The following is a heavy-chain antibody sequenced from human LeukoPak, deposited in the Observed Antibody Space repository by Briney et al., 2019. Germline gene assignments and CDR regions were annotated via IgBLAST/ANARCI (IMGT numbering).Heavy chain of an antibody. D-gene: IGHD3-22*01. CDR3: ARDSEPQHLNDSSGYYGHFDY. CDR2: ISGSGGST. Sequence: ETLSLTCAVYGGSFSGYYWSWIRQPPGKGLEWVSAISGSGGSTYYADSVKGRFTISRDNSKNTLYLQMNSLRAEDTAVYYCARDSEPQHLNDSSGYYGHFDYWGQGTLVTVSS. J-gene: IGHJ4*02. V-gene: IGHV3-23*01. CDR1: GGSFSGYY.